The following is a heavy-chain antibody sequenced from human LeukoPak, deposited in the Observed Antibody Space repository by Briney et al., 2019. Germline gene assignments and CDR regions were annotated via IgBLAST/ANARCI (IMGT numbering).Heavy chain of an antibody. V-gene: IGHV1-3*01. CDR2: INAGNGNT. CDR3: ARGYSSSWYSAFDY. D-gene: IGHD6-13*01. Sequence: ASVKVSCKASGYTFTSYAMHWVRQAPGQRLGWMGWINAGNGNTKYSQKFQGRVTITRDTFASTAYMELSSLRSEDTAVYYCARGYSSSWYSAFDYWGQGTLVTVSS. J-gene: IGHJ4*02. CDR1: GYTFTSYA.